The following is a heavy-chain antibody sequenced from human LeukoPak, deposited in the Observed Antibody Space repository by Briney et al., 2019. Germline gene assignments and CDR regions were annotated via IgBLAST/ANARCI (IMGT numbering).Heavy chain of an antibody. V-gene: IGHV1-69*13. CDR3: ARNRGDIVVVPAAMANWFDP. CDR2: IIPIFGTA. CDR1: GGTFSSYA. D-gene: IGHD2-2*01. Sequence: SVKVSCKASGGTFSSYAISWVRQAPGQGLEWMGGIIPIFGTANYAQKFQGRVTITADESTSTAYMELSSLRSEDTAVYYCARNRGDIVVVPAAMANWFDPWGQGTLVTVSS. J-gene: IGHJ5*02.